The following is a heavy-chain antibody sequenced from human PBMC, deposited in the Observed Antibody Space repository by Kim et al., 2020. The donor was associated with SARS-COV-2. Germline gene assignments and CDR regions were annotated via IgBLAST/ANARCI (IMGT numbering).Heavy chain of an antibody. CDR3: AREQWLYAFDI. CDR2: DT. D-gene: IGHD6-19*01. J-gene: IGHJ3*02. V-gene: IGHV5-51*01. Sequence: DTRYSPPFQGQVTITADKSIGTAYLQWSSLKASDTAMYYCAREQWLYAFDIWGQGTMVTVSS.